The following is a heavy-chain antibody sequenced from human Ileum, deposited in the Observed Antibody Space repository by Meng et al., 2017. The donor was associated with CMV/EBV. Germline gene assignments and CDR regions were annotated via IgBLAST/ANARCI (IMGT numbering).Heavy chain of an antibody. V-gene: IGHV4-59*01. CDR2: IYYTGGT. J-gene: IGHJ5*02. CDR3: ARVRGGFDP. Sequence: SETLSLTCTVSGGSISGYYRSWIRQPPGKGLEWVGYIYYTGGTNYNPSLESRASIALDRSKSQISLKWNSVTAADTAVYYCARVRGGFDPWGQGTLVTVSS. CDR1: GGSISGYY.